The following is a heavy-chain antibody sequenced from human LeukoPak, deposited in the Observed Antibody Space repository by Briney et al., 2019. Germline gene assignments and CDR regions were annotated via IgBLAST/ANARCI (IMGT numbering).Heavy chain of an antibody. CDR1: GYTFTSYA. J-gene: IGHJ3*02. CDR2: INTNTGNP. D-gene: IGHD4-17*01. V-gene: IGHV7-4-1*02. Sequence: ASVKVSCKASGYTFTSYAMNWVRQAPGQELEWMGWINTNTGNPTYAQGFTGRFVFSLDTSVSTAYLQISSLKAEDTAVYYCARDYGDSGFYAFDIWGQGTMVTVSS. CDR3: ARDYGDSGFYAFDI.